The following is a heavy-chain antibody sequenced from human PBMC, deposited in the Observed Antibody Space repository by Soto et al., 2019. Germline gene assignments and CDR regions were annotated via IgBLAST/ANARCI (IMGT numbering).Heavy chain of an antibody. D-gene: IGHD3-16*02. CDR2: IMPSSDTP. CDR1: GGTFSNFG. V-gene: IGHV1-69*13. CDR3: AIDESEDYVWGSFRS. Sequence: SVKVSCKASGGTFSNFGISWVRQAPGQGLEWMGGIMPSSDTPSIAQKFQGRLIISADESTDTAYMALSSLRSEDTASYYCAIDESEDYVWGSFRSWGHVPPVTFSS. J-gene: IGHJ1*01.